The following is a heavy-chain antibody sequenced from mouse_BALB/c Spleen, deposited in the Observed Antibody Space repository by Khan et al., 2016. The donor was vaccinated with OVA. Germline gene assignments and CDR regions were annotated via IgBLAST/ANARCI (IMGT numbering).Heavy chain of an antibody. D-gene: IGHD2-10*01. Sequence: QVQLQQSGAELARPGASVKMSCKASGYTFTSYTMHWVKQRPGQGLEWIGYINPSNGYTNYNQKFRDKATLLADKSSSTAYMQRSSLTSEDSAVYYCARGGPYHANYGAWFAYWGQGTLVTVSA. CDR3: ARGGPYHANYGAWFAY. CDR2: INPSNGYT. J-gene: IGHJ3*01. CDR1: GYTFTSYT. V-gene: IGHV1-4*01.